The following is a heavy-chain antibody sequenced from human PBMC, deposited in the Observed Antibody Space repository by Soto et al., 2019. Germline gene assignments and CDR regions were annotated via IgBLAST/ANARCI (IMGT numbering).Heavy chain of an antibody. D-gene: IGHD5-18*01. CDR3: ARHTPRRGYRTGSLDY. J-gene: IGHJ4*02. Sequence: QVQLQESGPGLVKPSETLSLTCTVSGGSISSYYWSWIWQPPGKGLEWIGYIYYSGSTNYNPSLKSRVTISVDTSKNQFSLKLSSVTAADTAVYYCARHTPRRGYRTGSLDYWGQGTLVTVSS. V-gene: IGHV4-59*08. CDR1: GGSISSYY. CDR2: IYYSGST.